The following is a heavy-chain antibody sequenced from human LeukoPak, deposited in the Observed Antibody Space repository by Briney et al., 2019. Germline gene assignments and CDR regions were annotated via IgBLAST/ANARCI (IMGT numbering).Heavy chain of an antibody. J-gene: IGHJ4*02. CDR1: GFTFSSYA. V-gene: IGHV3-23*01. Sequence: EGSLRLSCAASGFTFSSYAMSWVRQAPGKGLEWVSAISGSGGSTYYADSVKGRFTISRDNSKNTLYLQMNSLRAEDTAVYYCAKDTSWPGGYFDYWGQGTLVTVSS. CDR2: ISGSGGST. D-gene: IGHD2-2*01. CDR3: AKDTSWPGGYFDY.